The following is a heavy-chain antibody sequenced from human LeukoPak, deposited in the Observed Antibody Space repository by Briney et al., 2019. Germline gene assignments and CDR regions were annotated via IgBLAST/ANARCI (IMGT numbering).Heavy chain of an antibody. CDR3: ARVGATPFDY. V-gene: IGHV3-30*02. CDR2: IRYDGSNK. D-gene: IGHD1-26*01. CDR1: GFTFSSYG. J-gene: IGHJ4*02. Sequence: GGSLRLSCAASGFTFSSYGTHWVRQAPGKGLEWVAFIRYDGSNKYYADSVKGRFTISRDNSKNTLYLQMNSLRAEDTAVYYCARVGATPFDYWGQGTLVTVSS.